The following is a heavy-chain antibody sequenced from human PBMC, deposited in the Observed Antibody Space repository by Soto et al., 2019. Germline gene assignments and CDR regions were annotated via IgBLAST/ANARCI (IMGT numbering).Heavy chain of an antibody. CDR3: ARLGAIQYWYFDL. J-gene: IGHJ2*01. CDR2: IWFDGSNI. CDR1: GFTFSHYA. V-gene: IGHV3-33*08. D-gene: IGHD1-26*01. Sequence: QVQLVESGGGVVQPGRSLRLSCAASGFTFSHYAMHWVRQAPGKGLEWMAVIWFDGSNIYYADSVKGRFAISRDNSKNMLYLHMSNLRAEDTAVYYCARLGAIQYWYFDLWGRGTLVTVSS.